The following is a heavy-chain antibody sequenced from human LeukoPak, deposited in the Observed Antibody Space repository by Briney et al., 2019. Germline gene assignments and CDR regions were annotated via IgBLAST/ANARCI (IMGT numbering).Heavy chain of an antibody. CDR2: INPNSGGT. V-gene: IGHV1-2*02. D-gene: IGHD6-19*01. Sequence: ASVKVSCKASGYTFTGYYMHWVRQAPGQGLEWMGWINPNSGGTNYAQKFQGRVTMTRDTSISTAYMELSRLRSGGTAVYYCARDTEAWGVAVAVSGYWGQGTLVTVSS. J-gene: IGHJ4*02. CDR1: GYTFTGYY. CDR3: ARDTEAWGVAVAVSGY.